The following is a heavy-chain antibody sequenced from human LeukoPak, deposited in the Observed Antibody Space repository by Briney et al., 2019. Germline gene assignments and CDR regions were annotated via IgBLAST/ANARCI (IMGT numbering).Heavy chain of an antibody. D-gene: IGHD3-3*01. J-gene: IGHJ4*02. CDR3: ARGHYDFWSGFQDYFDY. CDR2: ISWNSGSI. CDR1: GFTFDDYA. V-gene: IGHV3-9*01. Sequence: GRSLRLSCAASGFTFDDYAMHWVRQAPGKGLEWVSGISWNSGSIGYADSVKGRFTISRDNSKNTLYLQMNSLRAEDTAVYYCARGHYDFWSGFQDYFDYWGQGTLVTVSS.